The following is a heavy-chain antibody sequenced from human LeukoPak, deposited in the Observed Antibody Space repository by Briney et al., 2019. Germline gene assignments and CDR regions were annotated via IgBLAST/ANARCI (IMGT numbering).Heavy chain of an antibody. J-gene: IGHJ2*01. CDR3: ARVNLGQLLYWYFDL. CDR1: DGSISTFY. CDR2: THHSGTT. D-gene: IGHD4-23*01. Sequence: WETLTLTCAVSDGSISTFYWSWIRQPPGKGLEWIGYTHHSGTTYYNPSLKSRVTRSVNTSKHQFSLEMTSVTAADTAVYYCARVNLGQLLYWYFDLWGRGALVSASS. V-gene: IGHV4-59*01.